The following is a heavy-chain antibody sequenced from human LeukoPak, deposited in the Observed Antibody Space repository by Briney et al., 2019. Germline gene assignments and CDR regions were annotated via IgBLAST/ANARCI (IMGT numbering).Heavy chain of an antibody. CDR2: ISYSGST. Sequence: SETLSLTCTVSGGSISSGAYFWSWIRQHPGEGLEWLGYISYSGSTYYNPSLERRVSISVGTSKNQFSLKLSSVTAADTAVYYCAKYFGDNAGNWFDPWGQGTLVTVSS. D-gene: IGHD4-17*01. CDR3: AKYFGDNAGNWFDP. J-gene: IGHJ5*02. V-gene: IGHV4-31*03. CDR1: GGSISSGAYF.